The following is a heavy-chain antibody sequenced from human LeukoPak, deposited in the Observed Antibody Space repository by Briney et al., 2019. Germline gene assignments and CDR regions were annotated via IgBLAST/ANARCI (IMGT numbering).Heavy chain of an antibody. J-gene: IGHJ2*01. Sequence: ASVKVSCKASGYTFTSYDINLVRQATGQGLEWMGWINPNSGNTGYAQKFQGRVTMTRNTSISTAYMELSSLRSEDTAVYYCARGRPYDIKRTYRYFDLWGRGTLVTVSS. D-gene: IGHD3-9*01. V-gene: IGHV1-8*01. CDR1: GYTFTSYD. CDR3: ARGRPYDIKRTYRYFDL. CDR2: INPNSGNT.